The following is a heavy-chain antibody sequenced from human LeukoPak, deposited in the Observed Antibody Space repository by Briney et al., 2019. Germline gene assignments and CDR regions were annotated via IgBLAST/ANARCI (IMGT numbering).Heavy chain of an antibody. J-gene: IGHJ4*02. Sequence: PGGSLRLSCAASGFMFSSSWMSWVRQAPGKGLEWVANIKQDGSEENYVDSVKGRFTISRDNAKNSLYLQMNSLRAEDTAVYYCAHPPFGFSSGWWYWGQGTLVTVSS. CDR3: AHPPFGFSSGWWY. D-gene: IGHD6-19*01. CDR2: IKQDGSEE. CDR1: GFMFSSSW. V-gene: IGHV3-7*01.